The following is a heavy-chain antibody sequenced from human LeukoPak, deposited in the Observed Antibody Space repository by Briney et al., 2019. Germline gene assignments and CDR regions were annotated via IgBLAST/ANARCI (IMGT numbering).Heavy chain of an antibody. CDR3: ARGRERGSSSSFTDY. D-gene: IGHD6-6*01. CDR2: IIPILGIA. J-gene: IGHJ4*02. V-gene: IGHV1-69*04. CDR1: GGTFSSYA. Sequence: ASVKVSCKASGGTFSSYAISWVRRAPGQGLEWMGRIIPILGIANYAQKFQGRVTITRNTSISTTYMELSSLRFEDTAVYYCARGRERGSSSSFTDYWGQGTLVIVSS.